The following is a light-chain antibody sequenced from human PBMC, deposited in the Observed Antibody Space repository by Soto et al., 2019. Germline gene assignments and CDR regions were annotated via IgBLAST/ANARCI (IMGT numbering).Light chain of an antibody. CDR3: HHYNDWPPKQYT. CDR1: QSVSSN. V-gene: IGKV3-15*01. Sequence: EIVMTQSPATLSVSPGERATVSCRASQSVSSNLAWYQQKPGQAPRLLIYDASTRATGIPARFSGSGSGTEFTLTISSLQSEHFAVYYCHHYNDWPPKQYTFGQGTKLEIK. CDR2: DAS. J-gene: IGKJ2*01.